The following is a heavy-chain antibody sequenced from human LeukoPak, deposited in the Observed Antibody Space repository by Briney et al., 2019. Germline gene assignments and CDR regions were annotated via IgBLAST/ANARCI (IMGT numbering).Heavy chain of an antibody. CDR2: IYYSGST. CDR1: GGSISSYY. Sequence: SETLSLTCTVSGGSISSYYWSWIRQPPGKGLEWIGYIYYSGSTNHNPSLKSRVTISVDTSKNQFSLKLRSVTAADTAVYYCARHYYDFWSGYPNYYYYGMDVWGEGTTVTVSS. D-gene: IGHD3-3*01. V-gene: IGHV4-59*08. J-gene: IGHJ6*04. CDR3: ARHYYDFWSGYPNYYYYGMDV.